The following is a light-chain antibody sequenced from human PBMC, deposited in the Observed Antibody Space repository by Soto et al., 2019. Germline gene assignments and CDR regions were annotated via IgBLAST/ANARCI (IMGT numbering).Light chain of an antibody. Sequence: EIVLTQSPGTLSLSPGERATLSCRARQSISNNFLAWYQQKPGQAPRLFIYGASSRATGIPDRFSGSGSGTDFTLSISRLEPEDFAVYYCHQYSSSPLSFGRGTKVEIK. CDR1: QSISNNF. CDR2: GAS. J-gene: IGKJ4*01. V-gene: IGKV3-20*01. CDR3: HQYSSSPLS.